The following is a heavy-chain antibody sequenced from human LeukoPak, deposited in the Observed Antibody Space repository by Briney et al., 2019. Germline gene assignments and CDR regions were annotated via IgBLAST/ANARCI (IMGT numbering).Heavy chain of an antibody. J-gene: IGHJ6*03. CDR3: ARGGREPLYGNYYYYMDV. D-gene: IGHD2-2*02. CDR2: IYYSGST. CDR1: GGSISSGGYY. V-gene: IGHV4-31*03. Sequence: SETLSLTCTVSGGSISSGGYYWSWIRQHPGKGLEWIGYIYYSGSTYNNPSLKSRVTISVDTSKNQFSLKLSSVTAADTAAYYCARGGREPLYGNYYYYMDVWGKGTTVTVSS.